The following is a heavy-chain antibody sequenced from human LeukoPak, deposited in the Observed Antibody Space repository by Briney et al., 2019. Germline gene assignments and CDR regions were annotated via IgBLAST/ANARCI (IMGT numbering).Heavy chain of an antibody. Sequence: GGSLRLSCAASEFTFSTYGMHWVREAPGKGLEWVAVIPYDGSYKFYADSVKGRFTTSRDNSKSTLYLQMNSLRAEDTAVYYCAKDRCSGLNTIDYWGQGTLVTVSS. CDR2: IPYDGSYK. V-gene: IGHV3-30*18. D-gene: IGHD2-15*01. CDR1: EFTFSTYG. CDR3: AKDRCSGLNTIDY. J-gene: IGHJ4*02.